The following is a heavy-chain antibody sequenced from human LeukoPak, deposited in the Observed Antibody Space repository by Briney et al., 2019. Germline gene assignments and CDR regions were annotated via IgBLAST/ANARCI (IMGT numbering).Heavy chain of an antibody. Sequence: PSETLSLTCVVSGGSISSTSYYWGWIRQPPGKGLEWIGSIYYSGSTYYSPSLKSRVTISVDTSKNQFSLKLSSVTAADTAVYYCARLLRVGYCSTTTCDWFDPWGQGTLVTVSS. CDR1: GGSISSTSYY. V-gene: IGHV4-39*07. CDR3: ARLLRVGYCSTTTCDWFDP. D-gene: IGHD2-2*03. CDR2: IYYSGST. J-gene: IGHJ5*02.